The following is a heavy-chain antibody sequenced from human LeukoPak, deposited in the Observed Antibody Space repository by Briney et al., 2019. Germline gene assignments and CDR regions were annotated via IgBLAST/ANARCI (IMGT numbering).Heavy chain of an antibody. V-gene: IGHV4-34*01. J-gene: IGHJ4*02. CDR1: GGSFSGYY. CDR3: ARVYGGWYLGYFDY. Sequence: SETLSLTCAVYGGSFSGYYWSWIRQPPGKGLEWIGEINHSGSTNYNPSLKSRVTISVDTPKNQFSLKLSSVTAADTAVYYCARVYGGWYLGYFDYWGQGTLVTVSS. D-gene: IGHD6-19*01. CDR2: INHSGST.